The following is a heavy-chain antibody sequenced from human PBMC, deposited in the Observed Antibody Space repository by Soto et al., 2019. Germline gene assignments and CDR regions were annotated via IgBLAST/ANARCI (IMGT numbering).Heavy chain of an antibody. CDR2: IYYSGST. D-gene: IGHD3-22*01. V-gene: IGHV4-59*01. CDR3: ARVSSPRLTMIKVPQTYYFDY. J-gene: IGHJ4*02. CDR1: GGSISSYY. Sequence: SETLSLTCTVSGGSISSYYWSWIRQPPGKGLEWIGYIYYSGSTNYNPSLKSRVTISVDTSKNQFSLKLSSVTAADTAVYYCARVSSPRLTMIKVPQTYYFDYWGQGTLVTVSS.